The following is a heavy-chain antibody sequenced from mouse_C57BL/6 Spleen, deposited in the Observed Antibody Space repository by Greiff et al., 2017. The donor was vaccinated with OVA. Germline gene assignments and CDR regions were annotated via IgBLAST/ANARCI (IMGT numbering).Heavy chain of an antibody. Sequence: EVQLQQSGPELVKPGASVKISCKASGYTFTDYYMNWVKQSHGKSLEWIGDINPNNGGTSYNQKFKGKATLTVDKSSSTAYMELRSLTSEDSAVYYCARKERWPSQSMYYFDYWGQGTTLTVSS. J-gene: IGHJ2*01. V-gene: IGHV1-26*01. CDR2: INPNNGGT. CDR3: ARKERWPSQSMYYFDY. CDR1: GYTFTDYY. D-gene: IGHD2-10*02.